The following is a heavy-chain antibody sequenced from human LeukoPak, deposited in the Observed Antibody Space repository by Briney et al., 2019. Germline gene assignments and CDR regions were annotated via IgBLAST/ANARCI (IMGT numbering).Heavy chain of an antibody. CDR3: AKDKGSGWYFPRPDWYCDL. D-gene: IGHD6-19*01. CDR1: GFTFSSYS. CDR2: ISSSSSTI. V-gene: IGHV3-48*04. Sequence: SGGSLRLSCAASGFTFSSYSMNWVRQAPGKGLEWVSYISSSSSTIYYADSVNGRFTISRDNSKNSLFLQMDSLRTEDTAFYYCAKDKGSGWYFPRPDWYCDLWGRGAPVTVSS. J-gene: IGHJ2*01.